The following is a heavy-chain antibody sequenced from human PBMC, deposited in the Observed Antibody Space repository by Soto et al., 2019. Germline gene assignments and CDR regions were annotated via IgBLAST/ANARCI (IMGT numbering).Heavy chain of an antibody. V-gene: IGHV4-30-4*01. CDR2: IYYSGST. D-gene: IGHD1-26*01. J-gene: IGHJ6*02. CDR1: GGSISSGDYY. Sequence: QVQLQESGPGLVKPSQTLFLTCTVSGGSISSGDYYWSWIRQPPGKGLEWIGYIYYSGSTYYNPSLKSRVTISVDTSKNQFSLKLSSVTAADTAVYYCARATNSGSYFGYQDYYYGMDVWGQGTTVTVSS. CDR3: ARATNSGSYFGYQDYYYGMDV.